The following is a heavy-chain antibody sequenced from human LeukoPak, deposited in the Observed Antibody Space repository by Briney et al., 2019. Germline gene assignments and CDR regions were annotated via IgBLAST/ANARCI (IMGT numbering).Heavy chain of an antibody. D-gene: IGHD6-13*01. CDR2: ISGSGGST. CDR3: AKAVGRISWSFDY. CDR1: GFTFSSYA. Sequence: GGSLRLSCAASGFTFSSYAMSWVRQAPGKGLEWVSAISGSGGSTYYADSVKGRFTIPRDNSESTLYLQMDSLRGDDAAVYYCAKAVGRISWSFDYWGQGALVTVSS. V-gene: IGHV3-23*01. J-gene: IGHJ4*02.